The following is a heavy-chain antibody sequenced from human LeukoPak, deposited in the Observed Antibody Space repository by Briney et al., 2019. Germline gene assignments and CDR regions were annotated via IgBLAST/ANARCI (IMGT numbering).Heavy chain of an antibody. CDR1: EFTFSSYS. V-gene: IGHV3-7*01. Sequence: GGSPRLSCAASEFTFSSYSMNWVRQAPGKGLEWVANIKQDGSEKYYVDSVKGRFTISRDNAKNSLYLQMNSLRAEDTAVYYCASSWYFGYWGQGTLVTVSS. J-gene: IGHJ4*02. D-gene: IGHD2-15*01. CDR3: ASSWYFGY. CDR2: IKQDGSEK.